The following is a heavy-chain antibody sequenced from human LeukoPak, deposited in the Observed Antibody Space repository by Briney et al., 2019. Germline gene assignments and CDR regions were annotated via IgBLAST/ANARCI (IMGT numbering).Heavy chain of an antibody. CDR3: ARTIYKRGYSYGYNGMDV. V-gene: IGHV3-30-3*01. Sequence: GGSLRLSCAASGFTFSTYAMHWVRQAPGKGLEWVAVISNDGSNKYYTDSVKGRFTLSRDNSKNTLYLQMNSIRAEDSALYYCARTIYKRGYSYGYNGMDVWGQGTTVTVSS. D-gene: IGHD5-18*01. CDR2: ISNDGSNK. J-gene: IGHJ6*02. CDR1: GFTFSTYA.